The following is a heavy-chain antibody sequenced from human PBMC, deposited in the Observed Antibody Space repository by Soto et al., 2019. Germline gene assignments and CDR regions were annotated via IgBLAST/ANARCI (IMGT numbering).Heavy chain of an antibody. J-gene: IGHJ4*01. CDR3: SCLSSLGAHRDPSYL. V-gene: IGHV5-51*01. CDR1: GFKFSTYW. D-gene: IGHD3-16*01. Sequence: PGESLKISCKASGFKFSTYWIAWVRQMPGKGLEFMGVVYPITSQTTYSPSFQGQVTISADKSINTAYLEWGGLKASDTAMYYCSCLSSLGAHRDPSYLWGRGTLDTVS. CDR2: VYPITSQT.